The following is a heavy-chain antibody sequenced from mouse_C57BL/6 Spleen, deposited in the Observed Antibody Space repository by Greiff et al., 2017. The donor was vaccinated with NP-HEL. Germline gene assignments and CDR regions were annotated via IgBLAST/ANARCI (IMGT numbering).Heavy chain of an antibody. CDR2: IDPSDSYT. D-gene: IGHD2-3*01. Sequence: VQLQQPGAELVMPGASVKLSCKASGYTFTSYWMHWVKQRPGQGLEWIGEIDPSDSYTNYNQKFKGKSTLTVDKSSSTAYMQLSSLTSEDSAVYYCARGYDGYVYAMDYWGQGTSVTVSS. V-gene: IGHV1-69*01. CDR1: GYTFTSYW. J-gene: IGHJ4*01. CDR3: ARGYDGYVYAMDY.